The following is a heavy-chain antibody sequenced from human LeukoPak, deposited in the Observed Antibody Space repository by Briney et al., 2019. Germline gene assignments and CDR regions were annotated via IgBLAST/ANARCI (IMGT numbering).Heavy chain of an antibody. CDR2: ISAYNGNT. J-gene: IGHJ4*02. CDR1: GYTFTGYY. D-gene: IGHD2-15*01. Sequence: GASVKVSCKTSGYTFTGYYIHWVRQAPGQGIEWMGWISAYNGNTNYAQKLQGRVTMTTDTSTSTAYMEVSSLRSEDTAVYYCAGGRPRGYCSGGSCYHNFDYWGQGTLVTVSS. V-gene: IGHV1-18*04. CDR3: AGGRPRGYCSGGSCYHNFDY.